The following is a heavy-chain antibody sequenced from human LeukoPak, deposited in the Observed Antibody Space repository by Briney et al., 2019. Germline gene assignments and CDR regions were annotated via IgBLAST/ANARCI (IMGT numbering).Heavy chain of an antibody. CDR2: IYYTRST. CDR1: GDSISRYY. J-gene: IGHJ4*02. CDR3: GRYRSAGTEGIGIDY. D-gene: IGHD1-7*01. Sequence: PSETLSLTCTVSGDSISRYYWSWIRQPPGKGLKWIGYIYYTRSTNYNPSLKSRVTISVDTSKNQFSLKLSSVTAADTAVYHCGRYRSAGTEGIGIDYWGQGTLVTVSS. V-gene: IGHV4-59*01.